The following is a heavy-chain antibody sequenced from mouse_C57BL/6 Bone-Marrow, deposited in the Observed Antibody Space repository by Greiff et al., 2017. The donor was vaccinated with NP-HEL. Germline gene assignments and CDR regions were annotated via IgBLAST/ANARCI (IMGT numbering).Heavy chain of an antibody. Sequence: DVMLVESGGGLVQPKGSLKLSCAASGFTFNTYAMHWVRQAPGKGLEWVARLRSKSSNYATYYADSVKDRFTISRDDSQSMLYLQMNNLKTEDTAMYSCVRALTAQAYFGYWGQGTTLTVSS. CDR1: GFTFNTYA. CDR3: VRALTAQAYFGY. J-gene: IGHJ2*01. V-gene: IGHV10-3*01. D-gene: IGHD3-2*02. CDR2: LRSKSSNYAT.